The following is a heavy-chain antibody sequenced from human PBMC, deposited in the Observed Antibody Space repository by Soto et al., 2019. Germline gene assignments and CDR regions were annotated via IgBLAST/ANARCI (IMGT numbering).Heavy chain of an antibody. CDR1: GFTFSAYS. J-gene: IGHJ4*02. D-gene: IGHD6-19*01. CDR2: ITAGSDTV. V-gene: IGHV3-48*02. Sequence: QVVESGGGLVQPGGSLRLSCAASGFTFSAYSMNWARQAPGKGLEWVSYITAGSDTVFYADSVKGRFTISRDNAKNSLYLQMNSLRDEDTAVYYCAKDKGVAGASFDYWGQGTLVTVSS. CDR3: AKDKGVAGASFDY.